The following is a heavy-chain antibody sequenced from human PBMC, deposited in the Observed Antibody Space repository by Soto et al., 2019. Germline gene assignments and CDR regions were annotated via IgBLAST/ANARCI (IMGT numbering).Heavy chain of an antibody. CDR3: ARDFGDRKDFWSGSDAFDI. J-gene: IGHJ3*02. CDR2: IIPIFGTA. D-gene: IGHD3-3*01. V-gene: IGHV1-69*13. CDR1: GGTFSSYA. Sequence: SVKVSCKASGGTFSSYAISWVRQAPGQGLEWMGGIIPIFGTANYAQKFQGRVTITADESTSTAYMELSSLRSEDTAVYYCARDFGDRKDFWSGSDAFDIWGQGTMVTVSS.